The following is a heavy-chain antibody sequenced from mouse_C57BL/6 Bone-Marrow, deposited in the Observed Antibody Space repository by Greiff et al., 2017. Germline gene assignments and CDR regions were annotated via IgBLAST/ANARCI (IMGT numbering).Heavy chain of an antibody. V-gene: IGHV1-19*01. CDR1: GYTFTDYY. CDR2: INPYNGGT. D-gene: IGHD1-1*01. Sequence: EVQLQQSGPVLVKPGASVKMSCKASGYTFTDYYMNWVKQSHGKSLEWIGVINPYNGGTSSNQKVQGKATLTVDKSSSTAYMELNSLTSEDSAVYYCSRRFLFSGSIYKYFDYWGQGTTLTVSS. CDR3: SRRFLFSGSIYKYFDY. J-gene: IGHJ2*01.